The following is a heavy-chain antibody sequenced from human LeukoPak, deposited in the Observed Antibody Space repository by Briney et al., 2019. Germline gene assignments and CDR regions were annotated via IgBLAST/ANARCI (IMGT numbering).Heavy chain of an antibody. CDR3: ARWGEYDSSFDY. CDR1: GFTFSSYG. Sequence: PGGSLRLSCAASGFTFSSYGMHWVRQAPGKGLEWVSSISSSSSYIYYADSVKGRFTISRDNAKNSLYLQMNSLRAEDTAVYYCARWGEYDSSFDYWGQGTLVTVSS. V-gene: IGHV3-21*01. J-gene: IGHJ4*02. D-gene: IGHD3-22*01. CDR2: ISSSSSYI.